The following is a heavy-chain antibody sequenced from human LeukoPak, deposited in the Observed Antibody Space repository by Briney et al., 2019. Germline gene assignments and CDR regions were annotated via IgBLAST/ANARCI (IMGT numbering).Heavy chain of an antibody. CDR3: ARDRYGDFDAFDI. CDR1: GFXFSSYS. V-gene: IGHV3-48*02. Sequence: GGSLRLSCAAAGFXFSSYSINWVRQAPGKGLEWVSYISSSGSTTYYADSVKGRFTISRDNAKNSLYLQMNSLRDEDTAVYYCARDRYGDFDAFDIWGQGTMVTVSS. J-gene: IGHJ3*02. CDR2: ISSSGSTT. D-gene: IGHD4-17*01.